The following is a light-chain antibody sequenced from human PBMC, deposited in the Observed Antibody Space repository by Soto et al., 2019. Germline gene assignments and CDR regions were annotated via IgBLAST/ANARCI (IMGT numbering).Light chain of an antibody. CDR3: QQYNNYPWT. Sequence: DIQMTQSPSTLSASVGDRVTITCRASQSISSWLAWYQQKPGKVPNLLIYEASSLESGVPPKLSGSGSGIEFTLTIGSLQSDDFATNYFQQYNNYPWTFGQGTKLAIK. CDR1: QSISSW. V-gene: IGKV1-5*01. J-gene: IGKJ1*01. CDR2: EAS.